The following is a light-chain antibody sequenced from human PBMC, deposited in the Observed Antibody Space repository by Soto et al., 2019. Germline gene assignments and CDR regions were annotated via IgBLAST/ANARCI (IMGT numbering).Light chain of an antibody. CDR2: GAS. J-gene: IGKJ2*01. Sequence: IQMTQSPSSLSASVGDSVTVTCRASQSINLYFNWYQQKPGKAPTLLIYGASSLQSGVPSRFTGGGSRTDFTLTISSLQPEDFATYYCQQSYRSPYTFGQGTKLEIK. CDR1: QSINLY. V-gene: IGKV1-39*01. CDR3: QQSYRSPYT.